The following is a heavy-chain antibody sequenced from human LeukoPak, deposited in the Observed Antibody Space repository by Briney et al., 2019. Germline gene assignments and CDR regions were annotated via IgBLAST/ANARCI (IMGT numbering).Heavy chain of an antibody. D-gene: IGHD3-16*01. Sequence: SETLSLTCTVSGGSISTYYWGWIRQPPGKGLEWIGSIYYSGSTYYNASLKSRVTISVDTSKNQLSLKLGSVTAADTAVYYCVSHPYVRPIWGQGTLVTVSS. J-gene: IGHJ4*02. CDR3: VSHPYVRPI. V-gene: IGHV4-39*01. CDR1: GGSISTYY. CDR2: IYYSGST.